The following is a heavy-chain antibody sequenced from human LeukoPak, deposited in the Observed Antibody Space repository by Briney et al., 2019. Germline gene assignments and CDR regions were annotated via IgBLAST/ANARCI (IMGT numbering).Heavy chain of an antibody. CDR3: AKDKTRGPGDY. Sequence: GGSLRLSCAASGFTFDDYAMHWVRQTPRKGLEWVSLISEDGGDTWYADSVKGRFTISRDNSKNSLYLQMNSLRAEDTAFYYCAKDKTRGPGDYWGQGTLVTVSS. CDR2: ISEDGGDT. J-gene: IGHJ4*02. D-gene: IGHD1-14*01. CDR1: GFTFDDYA. V-gene: IGHV3-43*02.